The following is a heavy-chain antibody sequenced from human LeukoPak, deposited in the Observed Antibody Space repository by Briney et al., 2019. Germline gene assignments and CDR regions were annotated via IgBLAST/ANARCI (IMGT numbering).Heavy chain of an antibody. J-gene: IGHJ6*02. CDR3: ARDLHTGGIAAAGTDYGMDV. Sequence: PGGSLRLSCAASGFTFSSYGMHWVRQAPGKGLEWVAVIWYDGSNKYYADSVKGRFTISRDNSKNTLYLQMNSLRAEDTAVYYCARDLHTGGIAAAGTDYGMDVWGQGTTVTVS. CDR2: IWYDGSNK. CDR1: GFTFSSYG. D-gene: IGHD6-13*01. V-gene: IGHV3-33*01.